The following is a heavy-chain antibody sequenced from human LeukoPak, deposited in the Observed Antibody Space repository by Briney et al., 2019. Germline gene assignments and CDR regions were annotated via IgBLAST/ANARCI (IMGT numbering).Heavy chain of an antibody. V-gene: IGHV3-23*01. CDR2: MTASSGTT. Sequence: GGSLRLSCTASGFTFSNYGMNWVRQPPGKGLEWVSIMTASSGTTYYADSVKGRFTISRDISKNTLYLQMNGLRAEDTAFYYCAKSPGSSGSFFDYWGQGTLVTVSS. J-gene: IGHJ4*02. CDR1: GFTFSNYG. D-gene: IGHD6-19*01. CDR3: AKSPGSSGSFFDY.